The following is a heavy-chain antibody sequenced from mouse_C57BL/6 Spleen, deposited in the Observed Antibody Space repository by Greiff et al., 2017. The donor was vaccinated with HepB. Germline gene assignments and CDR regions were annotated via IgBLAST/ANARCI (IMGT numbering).Heavy chain of an antibody. CDR2: IYPGSGST. CDR3: ARWGYYDYDGYYFDY. Sequence: VQLQQPGAELVKPGASVKMSCKASGYTFTSYWITWVKQRPGQGLEWIGDIYPGSGSTNYNEKFKSKATLTVDTSSSTAYMQLSSLTSEDSAVYYCARWGYYDYDGYYFDYWGQGTTLTVSS. V-gene: IGHV1-55*01. D-gene: IGHD2-4*01. CDR1: GYTFTSYW. J-gene: IGHJ2*01.